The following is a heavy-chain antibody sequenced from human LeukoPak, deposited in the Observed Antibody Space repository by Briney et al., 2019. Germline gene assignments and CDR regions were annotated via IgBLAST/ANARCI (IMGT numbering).Heavy chain of an antibody. D-gene: IGHD5-24*01. CDR2: IKSKTDGGTT. V-gene: IGHV3-15*07. CDR1: GFTFSNAW. CDR3: TTTRGLRYGDYFDY. Sequence: GGSLRLSCAASGFTFSNAWVNWVRQAPGKGLEWVGRIKSKTDGGTTDYAAPVKGRFTISRDDSKNTLYLQMNSLKTEDTAVYYCTTTRGLRYGDYFDYWGQGTLVTVSS. J-gene: IGHJ4*02.